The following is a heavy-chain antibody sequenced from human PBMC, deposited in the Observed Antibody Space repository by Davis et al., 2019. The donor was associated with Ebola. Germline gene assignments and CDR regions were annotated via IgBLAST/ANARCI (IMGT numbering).Heavy chain of an antibody. V-gene: IGHV3-33*01. D-gene: IGHD6-13*01. Sequence: GESLKISCAASGFTFSSYGMHWVRQAPGKGLEWVAVIWYDGSKKYYADSVKGRFTISRDNSKNTLYLQMNSLRAEDTAVYYCARGSSSWQGWYYYYYGMDVWGKGTTVTVSS. CDR3: ARGSSSWQGWYYYYYGMDV. CDR2: IWYDGSKK. J-gene: IGHJ6*04. CDR1: GFTFSSYG.